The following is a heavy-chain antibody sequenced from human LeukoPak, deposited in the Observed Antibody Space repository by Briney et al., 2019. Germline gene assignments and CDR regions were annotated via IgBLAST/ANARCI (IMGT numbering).Heavy chain of an antibody. D-gene: IGHD3/OR15-3a*01. Sequence: GGSLRLSCAVSGITLSNYGMSWVRQAPGKGLEWVAGISDSGGNTKYADTVKGRFTISRDNPKDTLYLQMNSLRAEDTAVYFCAKRGVVIRVILVGFHKEAYYFESWGQGALVTVSS. CDR2: ISDSGGNT. CDR3: AKRGVVIRVILVGFHKEAYYFES. V-gene: IGHV3-23*01. CDR1: GITLSNYG. J-gene: IGHJ4*02.